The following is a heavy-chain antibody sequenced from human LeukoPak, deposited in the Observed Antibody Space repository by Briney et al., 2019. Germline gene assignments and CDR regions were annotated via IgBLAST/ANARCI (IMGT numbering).Heavy chain of an antibody. D-gene: IGHD2-8*02. Sequence: VASVKVSCKASGYTFISYYMHWVRQAPGQGLEWMGKIDPSGGSTRYAQKFQGRVNMTRDISTSTVYMELSSLRSEDTAVYYCARGGGVGNRFDYWGQGTLVTVSS. V-gene: IGHV1-46*01. J-gene: IGHJ4*02. CDR3: ARGGGVGNRFDY. CDR2: IDPSGGST. CDR1: GYTFISYY.